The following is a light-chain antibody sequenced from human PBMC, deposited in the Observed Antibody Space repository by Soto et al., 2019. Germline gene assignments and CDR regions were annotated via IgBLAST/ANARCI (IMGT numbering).Light chain of an antibody. Sequence: DIQMTRSPSTLSASVGDRVTITCRASQSISSWLAWYQQKPGKAPKLLIYKASSLESGVPSRFSGSGSGTDFTFTISRLQPEDIATYYCQQDDNLPITVGQGTRLEIK. V-gene: IGKV1-5*03. CDR1: QSISSW. CDR3: QQDDNLPIT. CDR2: KAS. J-gene: IGKJ5*01.